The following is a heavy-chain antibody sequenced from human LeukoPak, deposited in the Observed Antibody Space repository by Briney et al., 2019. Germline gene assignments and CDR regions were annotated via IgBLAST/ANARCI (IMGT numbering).Heavy chain of an antibody. D-gene: IGHD3-3*01. J-gene: IGHJ6*03. CDR2: ISAYNGNT. CDR1: GYTFTSYG. V-gene: IGHV1-18*01. Sequence: ASVKVSCKASGYTFTSYGISWVRQAPGQGLEWMGWISAYNGNTNYAQKLRGRVTMTTDTSTSTAYMELRSLRSDDTAVYYCARLLKTDLFGVVIRGSYYMDVWGKGTTVTVSS. CDR3: ARLLKTDLFGVVIRGSYYMDV.